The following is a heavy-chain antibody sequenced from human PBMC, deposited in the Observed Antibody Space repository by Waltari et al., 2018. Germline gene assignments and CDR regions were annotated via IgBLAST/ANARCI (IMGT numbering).Heavy chain of an antibody. V-gene: IGHV4-34*01. D-gene: IGHD6-6*01. J-gene: IGHJ4*02. CDR2: INHSGST. CDR3: ACGPNRGTEIAALPR. Sequence: QVQLQQWGAGLLKPSETLSLTCAVYGGSFSGYYWSWIRQPPGKGLEWIGEINHSGSTNYNPSLKSRVTISVDTSKNQFSLKLSSVTAADTAVYYCACGPNRGTEIAALPRWGQGTLVTVSS. CDR1: GGSFSGYY.